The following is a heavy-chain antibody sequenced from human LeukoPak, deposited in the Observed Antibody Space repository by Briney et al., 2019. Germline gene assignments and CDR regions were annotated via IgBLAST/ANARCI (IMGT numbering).Heavy chain of an antibody. D-gene: IGHD2-15*01. J-gene: IGHJ4*02. Sequence: SETLSLTCTVSGGSISSYYWSWIRQPPGKGLEWIGYIYTSGSTNYNPSRKSRVTISVDTSKNQFFLKLSSVTAADTAVYYGARSGYCSGGSCYSGLFDYRGQGTLVTVSS. CDR3: ARSGYCSGGSCYSGLFDY. CDR1: GGSISSYY. V-gene: IGHV4-4*09. CDR2: IYTSGST.